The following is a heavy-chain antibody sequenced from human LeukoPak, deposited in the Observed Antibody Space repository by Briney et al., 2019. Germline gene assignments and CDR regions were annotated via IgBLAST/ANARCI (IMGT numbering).Heavy chain of an antibody. CDR1: GFTVGSNY. D-gene: IGHD4/OR15-4a*01. V-gene: IGHV3-53*01. CDR2: IYSDGST. J-gene: IGHJ4*02. CDR3: ATLRGANAAPFDY. Sequence: GGSLRLSCAASGFTVGSNYMSWVRQAPGKGLEWVSVIYSDGSTYYADSVKGRFTISRDNSKNTLNLQMNSLRPEDTAVYFCATLRGANAAPFDYWGQGTLVTVSS.